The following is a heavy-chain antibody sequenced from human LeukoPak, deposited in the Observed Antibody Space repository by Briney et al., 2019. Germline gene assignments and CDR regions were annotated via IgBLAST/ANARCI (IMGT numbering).Heavy chain of an antibody. V-gene: IGHV3-21*01. J-gene: IGHJ3*02. D-gene: IGHD3-9*01. CDR3: ARGGRYNILTGFRRDRHDAFDI. CDR1: GFTFSSYS. CDR2: ISSSSSYI. Sequence: GGSLRLSCAASGFTFSSYSMNWVRQAPGKGLEWVSSISSSSSYIYYADSVKGRFTISRDNSKNTLYLQMNSPRAEDTAVYYCARGGRYNILTGFRRDRHDAFDIWGQGTLVTVSS.